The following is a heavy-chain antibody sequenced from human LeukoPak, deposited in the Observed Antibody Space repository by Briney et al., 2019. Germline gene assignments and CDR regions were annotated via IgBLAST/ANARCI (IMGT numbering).Heavy chain of an antibody. D-gene: IGHD2-8*01. V-gene: IGHV3-15*01. CDR3: TTDSPEALVLMVYAIPPEYYFDY. CDR2: IKSKTDGGTT. Sequence: PGGSLRLSCAASGFTFSNAWMSWVRQAPGKGLEWVGRIKSKTDGGTTDYAAPVKGRFTISRDDSKNTLYLQMNSLKTEDTAVYYCTTDSPEALVLMVYAIPPEYYFDYWGQGTLVTVSS. CDR1: GFTFSNAW. J-gene: IGHJ4*02.